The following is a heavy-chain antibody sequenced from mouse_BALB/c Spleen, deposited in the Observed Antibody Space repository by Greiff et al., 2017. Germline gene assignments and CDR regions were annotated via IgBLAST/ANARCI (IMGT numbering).Heavy chain of an antibody. J-gene: IGHJ1*01. CDR1: GFTFRSFG. CDR2: ISSGSGTI. Sequence: EVKLVESGGGLVQPGGSRKLSCAASGFTFRSFGMHWVRQAPEKGLEWVAYISSGSGTIYYADTVKGRFTISRDNPKNTPFLQMTSLRSEDTAMYYCARSGNWYFDVWGAGTTVTVSS. V-gene: IGHV5-17*02. D-gene: IGHD3-1*01. CDR3: ARSGNWYFDV.